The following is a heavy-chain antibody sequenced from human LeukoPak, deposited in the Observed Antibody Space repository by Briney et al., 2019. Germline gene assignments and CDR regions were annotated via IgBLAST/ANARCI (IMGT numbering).Heavy chain of an antibody. CDR3: ARDSPAFDDYGDYYFDY. Sequence: ASVKVSCKASGYTFTSYGISWVRQAPGQGLEWMGWISAYNGYTHYAQELQGRVTMTADTSTSTVYMDLRSLRSDDTAVYYCARDSPAFDDYGDYYFDYWGQGTLVTVSS. CDR2: ISAYNGYT. CDR1: GYTFTSYG. V-gene: IGHV1-18*01. J-gene: IGHJ4*02. D-gene: IGHD4-17*01.